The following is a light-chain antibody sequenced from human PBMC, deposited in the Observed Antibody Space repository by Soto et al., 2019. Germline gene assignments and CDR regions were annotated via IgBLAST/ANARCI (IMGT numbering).Light chain of an antibody. CDR3: SSYRSSTTLV. CDR2: SNN. Sequence: QSVLTQPPSASGTPGQRVTISCSGSSSNIGSNTVNWYQQLPGTAPKLLIYSNNQRPSGVPDRFSGSKSGNTASLTISGLQAEDEADYYCSSYRSSTTLVFGGGTKVTVL. CDR1: SSNIGSNT. J-gene: IGLJ2*01. V-gene: IGLV1-44*01.